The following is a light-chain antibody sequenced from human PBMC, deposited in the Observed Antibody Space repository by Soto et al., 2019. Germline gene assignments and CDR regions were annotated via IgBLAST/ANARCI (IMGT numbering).Light chain of an antibody. V-gene: IGKV1-33*01. CDR2: DVS. CDR1: QDIRDY. Sequence: DIQMTQSPSSLSASVGDRVTITCQASQDIRDYVNWLQQKPGKAPKLLIYDVSNLERVVPSRFGVCGSGSHFTFTISSLQPEDIGTYYCQQYDSLPFTFGPGTEVEI. J-gene: IGKJ3*01. CDR3: QQYDSLPFT.